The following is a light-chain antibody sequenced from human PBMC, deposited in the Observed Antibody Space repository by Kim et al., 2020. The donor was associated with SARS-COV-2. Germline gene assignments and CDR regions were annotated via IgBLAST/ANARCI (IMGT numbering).Light chain of an antibody. V-gene: IGLV2-23*02. Sequence: QSALTQPASVSGSPGQSITISCTGSSSDVGNYNLVSWYQQYPGKAPKLIIYEVSQRPSGVSDRFSASKSDNTASLTISGLQAEDEADYYCCSFAGNAILVFGGGTQLTVL. CDR2: EVS. J-gene: IGLJ3*02. CDR1: SSDVGNYNL. CDR3: CSFAGNAILV.